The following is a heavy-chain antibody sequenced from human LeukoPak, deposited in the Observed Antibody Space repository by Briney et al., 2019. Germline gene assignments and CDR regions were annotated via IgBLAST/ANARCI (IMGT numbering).Heavy chain of an antibody. Sequence: GGSLRLSCAASGFTFSSYSMNWVRQAPGKGLEWVSSISSSSSYIYYADSVKGRFTISRDNAKNSLYLQMNSLRAEDTAVYYCARGKMATRAFDIWGQGTMVTVSS. V-gene: IGHV3-21*01. CDR2: ISSSSSYI. D-gene: IGHD5-24*01. J-gene: IGHJ3*02. CDR1: GFTFSSYS. CDR3: ARGKMATRAFDI.